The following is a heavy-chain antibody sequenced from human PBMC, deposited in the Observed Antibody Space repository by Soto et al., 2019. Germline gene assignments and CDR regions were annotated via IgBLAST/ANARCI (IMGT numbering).Heavy chain of an antibody. CDR2: IFESGAT. CDR3: TTSHAGELNN. V-gene: IGHV4-4*02. J-gene: IGHJ4*02. D-gene: IGHD1-7*01. CDR1: GGSISSSSW. Sequence: QVQLQESGPGLVKPSGTLSLTCAVSGGSISSSSWWTWVRQSPGKGLEWIGEIFESGATNYNPSLKSRLTMSVDKSKNQFSLNLSSLTAADTAVYFCTTSHAGELNNWGQGTLVNVSS.